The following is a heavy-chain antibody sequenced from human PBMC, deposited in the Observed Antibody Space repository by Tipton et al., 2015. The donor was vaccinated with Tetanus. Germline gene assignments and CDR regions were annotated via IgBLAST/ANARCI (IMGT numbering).Heavy chain of an antibody. J-gene: IGHJ6*02. CDR2: IYYSGST. Sequence: TPSLTCTVSGGSISNYYWSWIRQPPGKGLEWIGYIYYSGSTNYNPSLKSRVTISVDTSKNQFSLKLTSVTAADTAVYYCARDRGLTTSGGIGMDVWGQGTTVTVSS. V-gene: IGHV4-59*01. CDR1: GGSISNYY. CDR3: ARDRGLTTSGGIGMDV. D-gene: IGHD4-17*01.